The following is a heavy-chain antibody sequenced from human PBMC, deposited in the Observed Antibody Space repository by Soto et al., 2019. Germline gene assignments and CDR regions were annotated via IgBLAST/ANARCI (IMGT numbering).Heavy chain of an antibody. J-gene: IGHJ4*02. CDR1: GGSISSGDYY. V-gene: IGHV4-30-4*01. D-gene: IGHD1-1*01. CDR2: IYYSGST. Sequence: PSETLSLTCTVSGGSISSGDYYWSWIRQPPGKGLEWIGYIYYSGSTYYNPSLKSRVTISVDTSKNQFSLKLSSVTAADTAVYYCASQLEREPSFDYWGQGTLVTVSS. CDR3: ASQLEREPSFDY.